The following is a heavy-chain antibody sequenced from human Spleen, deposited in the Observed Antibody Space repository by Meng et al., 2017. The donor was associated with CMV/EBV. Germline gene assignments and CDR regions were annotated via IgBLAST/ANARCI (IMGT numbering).Heavy chain of an antibody. Sequence: ASVKVSCKASGYTFTGYYMHWVRQAPGQGLEWMGWISAYNGNTNYAQKLQGRVTMTTDTSTSTAYMELRSLRSDDTAVYFCASHSGNSYYYALDVWGQGTTVTVSS. D-gene: IGHD3-10*01. CDR1: GYTFTGYY. J-gene: IGHJ6*02. CDR2: ISAYNGNT. CDR3: ASHSGNSYYYALDV. V-gene: IGHV1-18*04.